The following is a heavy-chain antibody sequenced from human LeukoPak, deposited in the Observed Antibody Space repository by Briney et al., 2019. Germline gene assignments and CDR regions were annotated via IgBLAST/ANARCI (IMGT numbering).Heavy chain of an antibody. Sequence: PGGSLRLSCAVSGITLSNYGMSWVRQAPGKGLEWVAGISDRGGRTNYADSVKGRFTISRENSKNTLYLQMNSLRPEDTAVYFCAKRGVVIRVILVGFHKEAYYFDSWGQGALVTVSS. CDR2: ISDRGGRT. CDR3: AKRGVVIRVILVGFHKEAYYFDS. D-gene: IGHD3-10*01. J-gene: IGHJ4*02. CDR1: GITLSNYG. V-gene: IGHV3-23*01.